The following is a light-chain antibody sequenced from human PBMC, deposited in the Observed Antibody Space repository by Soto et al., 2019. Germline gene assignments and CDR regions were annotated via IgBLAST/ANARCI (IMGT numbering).Light chain of an antibody. CDR3: SSHTTSNTQV. J-gene: IGLJ3*02. CDR1: SSDIGGYNY. V-gene: IGLV2-14*01. Sequence: QSALTQPASVSGSPGQSITISCTGTSSDIGGYNYVSWYQQHPGNPPKLMIYEVSNRPSGVSNRFSGSKSGNTASLTISGLQAEGEADYYCSSHTTSNTQVFGGGTKLTVL. CDR2: EVS.